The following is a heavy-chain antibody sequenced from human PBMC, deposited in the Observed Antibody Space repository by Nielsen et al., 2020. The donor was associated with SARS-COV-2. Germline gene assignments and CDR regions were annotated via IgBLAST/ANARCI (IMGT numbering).Heavy chain of an antibody. CDR1: GFTFSDYY. V-gene: IGHV3-11*01. Sequence: GEPLKISCAASGFTFSDYYMSWIRQAPGKGLEWVSYISSSGSTIYYADSVKGRFTISRDNAKNSLYMQMNSLRVEDTAVYYCARSRYWAFDYWGQGALVTVSS. CDR3: ARSRYWAFDY. CDR2: ISSSGSTI. J-gene: IGHJ4*02. D-gene: IGHD2-15*01.